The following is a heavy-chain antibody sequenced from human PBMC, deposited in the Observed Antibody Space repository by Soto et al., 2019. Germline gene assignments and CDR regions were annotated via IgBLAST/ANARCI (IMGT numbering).Heavy chain of an antibody. CDR1: GGSFSGYY. D-gene: IGHD3-16*02. CDR3: AREDKVDDYIWGGYPHWFDP. CDR2: INRSGST. V-gene: IGHV4-34*01. J-gene: IGHJ5*02. Sequence: QVQLQQWGAGLLKPSETLSLTCAVYGGSFSGYYWSWIRQPPGKGLEWIGEINRSGSTNYNPSLKSRVTISVDTSKNHFSLKLSSVTAADTAVYYCAREDKVDDYIWGGYPHWFDPWGQGTLVTVSS.